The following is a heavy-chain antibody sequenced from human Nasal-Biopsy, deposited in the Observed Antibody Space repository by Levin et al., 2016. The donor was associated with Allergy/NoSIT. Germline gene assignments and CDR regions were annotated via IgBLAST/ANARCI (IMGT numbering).Heavy chain of an antibody. CDR3: ARQSLHFDTSGHTAFDF. CDR1: ADTMTNYF. D-gene: IGHD3-22*01. CDR2: IYSSGAN. J-gene: IGHJ4*02. V-gene: IGHV4-4*07. Sequence: SETLSLTCTVSADTMTNYFWIWMRQPAGKGLEWIGRIYSSGANDYHPSLRSRVTMSVDTSKMQFSLRLNSVSAADTAVYYCARQSLHFDTSGHTAFDFWGQGVLVTVSS.